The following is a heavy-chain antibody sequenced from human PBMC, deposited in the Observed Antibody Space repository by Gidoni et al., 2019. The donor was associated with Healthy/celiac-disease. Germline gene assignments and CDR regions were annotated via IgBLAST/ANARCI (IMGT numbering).Heavy chain of an antibody. CDR3: ARGSFRYSWYASDY. D-gene: IGHD6-13*01. CDR2: ISYDGSNK. J-gene: IGHJ4*02. V-gene: IGHV3-30*01. CDR1: GFTFSSYA. Sequence: QGQLVESGGGVVQPGRSLRLSCAASGFTFSSYAMHWVRQAPGKGLEWVAVISYDGSNKYYADSEKGRFTISRDNSKNTLYLQMNSLRAEDTAVYYCARGSFRYSWYASDYWGQGTLVTVSS.